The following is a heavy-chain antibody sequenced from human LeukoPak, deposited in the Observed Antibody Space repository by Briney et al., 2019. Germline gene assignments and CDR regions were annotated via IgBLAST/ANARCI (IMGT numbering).Heavy chain of an antibody. V-gene: IGHV3-74*01. CDR2: IDRDGITT. Sequence: GGSLRLSCITSGFAFNSYWIHWVRQVPGKGLEWVSRIDRDGITTTYADSVKGRVTVSRHNAKNVAYLQMESLRAEDTAVYYCERSRGSGFVDHWGQGTLVTVSS. CDR1: GFAFNSYW. D-gene: IGHD3-3*01. CDR3: ERSRGSGFVDH. J-gene: IGHJ4*02.